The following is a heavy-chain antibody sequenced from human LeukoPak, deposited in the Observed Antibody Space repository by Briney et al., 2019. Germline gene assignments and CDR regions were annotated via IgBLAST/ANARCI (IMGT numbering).Heavy chain of an antibody. CDR3: AKDISGWYAYYYYGMDV. J-gene: IGHJ6*02. D-gene: IGHD6-19*01. CDR1: GFTFDDYA. Sequence: AGGSLRLSCVASGFTFDDYAMHWVRQAPGKGLEWVSGISWNSGSIGYADSVKGRFTISRDNAKNSLYLQMNSLRAEDTALYYCAKDISGWYAYYYYGMDVWGQGTTVTVSS. CDR2: ISWNSGSI. V-gene: IGHV3-9*01.